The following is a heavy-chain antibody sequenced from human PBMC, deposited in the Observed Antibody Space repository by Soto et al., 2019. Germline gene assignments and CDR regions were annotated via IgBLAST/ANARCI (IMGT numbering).Heavy chain of an antibody. D-gene: IGHD4-17*01. CDR3: ARVRANDYEIDY. CDR2: IKRDGSEK. CDR1: GFMFGSYW. Sequence: EVQLVESGGGLGQPGGSLRLSCAASGFMFGSYWMTWVRHAPGKGLEWVANIKRDGSEKFYVDSVKGRFTISRDNADNSLFLHMNSLRAEDTAIYDCARVRANDYEIDYWGQGALVTVS. V-gene: IGHV3-7*03. J-gene: IGHJ4*02.